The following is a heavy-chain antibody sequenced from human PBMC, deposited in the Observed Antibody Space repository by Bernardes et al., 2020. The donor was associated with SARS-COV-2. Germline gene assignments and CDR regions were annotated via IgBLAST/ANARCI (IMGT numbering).Heavy chain of an antibody. CDR2: INHSGST. J-gene: IGHJ6*03. D-gene: IGHD3-3*01. Sequence: SETLSLTCAVYGGSFSGYYWSWIRQPPGKGLEWIGEINHSGSTNYNPSLKSRVTISVDTSKNQFSLKLSSVTAADTAVYYCARETSGPSIYQGGRYYDFWSGYYRFYYYYYMDVWGKGTTVTVSS. CDR1: GGSFSGYY. CDR3: ARETSGPSIYQGGRYYDFWSGYYRFYYYYYMDV. V-gene: IGHV4-34*01.